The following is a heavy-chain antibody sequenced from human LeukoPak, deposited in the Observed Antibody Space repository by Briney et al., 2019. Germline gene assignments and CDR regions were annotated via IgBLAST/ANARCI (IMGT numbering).Heavy chain of an antibody. CDR2: IYYSGST. D-gene: IGHD4-23*01. V-gene: IGHV4-39*07. CDR3: ARVRGNPLFDY. Sequence: SETLSLTCTVSGGSLSSSSYYWGWIRQPPGKGLEWIGSIYYSGSTYYNPSLKSRVTISVDTSKNQFSLKLSSVTAADTAVYYCARVRGNPLFDYWGQGTLVTVSS. J-gene: IGHJ4*02. CDR1: GGSLSSSSYY.